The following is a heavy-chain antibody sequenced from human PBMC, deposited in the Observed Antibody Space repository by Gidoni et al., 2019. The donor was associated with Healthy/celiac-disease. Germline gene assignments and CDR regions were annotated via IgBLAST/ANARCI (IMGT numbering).Heavy chain of an antibody. D-gene: IGHD3-3*01. V-gene: IGHV3-21*01. Sequence: EVQLVESGGGLVKPGGSLRLSCAASGFTFSSYSMNWVRQAPGKGLEWVSSISSSSSYIYYADSVKCRFTISRDNAKNSLYLQMNSLRAEDTAVYYCARSHHFGVVISDYWGQGTLVTVSS. CDR1: GFTFSSYS. CDR2: ISSSSSYI. J-gene: IGHJ4*02. CDR3: ARSHHFGVVISDY.